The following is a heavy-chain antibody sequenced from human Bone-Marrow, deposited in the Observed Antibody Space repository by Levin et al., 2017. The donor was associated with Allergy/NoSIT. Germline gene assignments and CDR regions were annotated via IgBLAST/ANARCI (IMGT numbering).Heavy chain of an antibody. V-gene: IGHV4-61*03. CDR3: ARVYTYASFDY. J-gene: IGHJ4*02. D-gene: IGHD3-16*01. Sequence: NASETLSLTCSVSGSSVSSGSYYWSWVRQLPGTGLEWIGDIYYSGSTKYNPSLTSRVTISLDMSQNHFSLKLRSVTAADTAMYFCARVYTYASFDYWGRGTLVTVSS. CDR2: IYYSGST. CDR1: GSSVSSGSYY.